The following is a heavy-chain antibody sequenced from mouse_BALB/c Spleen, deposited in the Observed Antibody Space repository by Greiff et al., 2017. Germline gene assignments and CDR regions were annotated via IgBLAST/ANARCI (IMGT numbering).Heavy chain of an antibody. CDR2: IDPYNGGT. CDR1: GYAFTSYN. CDR3: ARSEDAAPGAMDY. V-gene: IGHV1S135*01. Sequence: VQLQQSGPELVKPGASVKVSCKASGYAFTSYNMYWVKQSHGKSLEWIGYIDPYNGGTSYNQKFKGKATLTVDKSSSTAYMHLNTLTSEDSAVYYCARSEDAAPGAMDYWGQGTSVTVSS. J-gene: IGHJ4*01.